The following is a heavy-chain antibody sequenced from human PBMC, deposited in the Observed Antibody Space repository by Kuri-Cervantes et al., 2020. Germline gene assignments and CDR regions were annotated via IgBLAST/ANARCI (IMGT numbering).Heavy chain of an antibody. V-gene: IGHV3-30*18. D-gene: IGHD6-19*01. Sequence: GESLKISCAASGFTFSSYGMHWVRQAPGKGLEWVAVISYDGSNKYYADSVKGRFTISRDNSKNTLYLQMNSLRAEDTAVYYCAKDLYTSARKAIDYWGQGTLVTVSS. CDR3: AKDLYTSARKAIDY. J-gene: IGHJ4*02. CDR1: GFTFSSYG. CDR2: ISYDGSNK.